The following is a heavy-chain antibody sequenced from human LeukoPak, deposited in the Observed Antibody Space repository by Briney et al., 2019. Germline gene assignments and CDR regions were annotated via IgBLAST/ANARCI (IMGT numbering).Heavy chain of an antibody. V-gene: IGHV1-8*01. CDR1: GYTFTSYD. D-gene: IGHD4-23*01. CDR3: ARFTVVTALDY. J-gene: IGHJ4*02. CDR2: MNPNSGNT. Sequence: ASVKVSCKASGYTFTSYDINWVRQATGQGLEWMGWMNPNSGNTGYAQKLQGRVTMTTDTSTSTAYMELRSLRSDDTAVYYCARFTVVTALDYWGQGTLVTVSS.